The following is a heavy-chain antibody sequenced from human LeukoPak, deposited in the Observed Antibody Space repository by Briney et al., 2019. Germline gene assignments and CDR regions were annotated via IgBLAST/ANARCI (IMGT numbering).Heavy chain of an antibody. J-gene: IGHJ4*02. D-gene: IGHD6-19*01. CDR3: ARGPYTNGHYFDY. CDR1: GFTFSAYW. CDR2: IKQDGSEK. V-gene: IGHV3-7*04. Sequence: GGSLRLSCAASGFTFSAYWMRWVRQAPGKGLECVANIKQDGSEKYYVDSVKGRFTISRDNARNSLYLQMNSLRAEDTAVYYCARGPYTNGHYFDYWGQGTLATVSS.